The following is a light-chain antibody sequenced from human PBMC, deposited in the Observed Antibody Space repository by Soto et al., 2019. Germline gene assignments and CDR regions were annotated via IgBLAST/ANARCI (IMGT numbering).Light chain of an antibody. V-gene: IGLV2-8*01. CDR1: SSDVGRYNY. Sequence: QSALTQPPSASGSPGQSVTISCTGTSSDVGRYNYVSWYQHHPGKAPKLMIYEVTKRPSGVPDRFSASKSGNTASLTISGLQAEDEADYYCNSRGGSRPYYVFGTGTKLTVL. CDR3: NSRGGSRPYYV. CDR2: EVT. J-gene: IGLJ1*01.